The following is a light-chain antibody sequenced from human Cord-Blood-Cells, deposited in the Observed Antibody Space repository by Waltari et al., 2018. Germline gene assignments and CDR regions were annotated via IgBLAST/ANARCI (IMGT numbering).Light chain of an antibody. CDR1: QSISSW. CDR3: QQYNSYSPVT. CDR2: DAS. Sequence: DIQLTQSPSTLSASVGDRVTIPCRASQSISSWLAWYQQKPGKAPKLLIYDASSLESGVPSRFSGSGSGTEFTLTISNLQPDDFATYYCQQYNSYSPVTFGPGTKVDIK. V-gene: IGKV1-5*01. J-gene: IGKJ3*01.